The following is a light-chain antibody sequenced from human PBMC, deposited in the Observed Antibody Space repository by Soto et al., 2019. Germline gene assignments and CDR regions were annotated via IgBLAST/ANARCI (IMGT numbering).Light chain of an antibody. J-gene: IGKJ4*01. CDR3: QQYGSSPLT. CDR2: GAS. Sequence: DIVVTQSPGTLSLSPGERATLSCRASQSVNSNYLAWYQQTPGRAPRLLIYGASSRATGIPDRFSGSGSGTDFTLTISRLEPEDFAVYYCQQYGSSPLTFGGGTKVEIK. CDR1: QSVNSNY. V-gene: IGKV3-20*01.